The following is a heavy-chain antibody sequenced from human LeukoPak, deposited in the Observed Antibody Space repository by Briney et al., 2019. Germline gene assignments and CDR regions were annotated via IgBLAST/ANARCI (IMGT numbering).Heavy chain of an antibody. J-gene: IGHJ1*01. V-gene: IGHV4-30-2*01. CDR2: IYHSGST. CDR3: ARGYGDYPGTGAEYFQH. D-gene: IGHD4-17*01. CDR1: GGSISSGGYS. Sequence: SETLSLTCAVSGGSISSGGYSWSWIRQPPGKGLEWIGYIYHSGSTYYNPSLKSRVTISVDRSKNQFSPKLSSVTAADTAVYYCARGYGDYPGTGAEYFQHWGQGTLVTVSS.